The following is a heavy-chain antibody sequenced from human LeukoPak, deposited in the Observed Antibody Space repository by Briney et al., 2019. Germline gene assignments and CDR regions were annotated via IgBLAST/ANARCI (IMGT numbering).Heavy chain of an antibody. CDR2: IYYSGST. D-gene: IGHD2-2*01. Sequence: SQTLSLTCTVSGGSISSGDCYWSWIRQPPGKGLEWIGYIYYSGSTYYNPSLKSRVTISVDTSKNQFSLKLSSVTAADTAVYYCAREASVVPAASRYYFDYWGQGTLVTVSS. V-gene: IGHV4-30-4*08. CDR1: GGSISSGDCY. J-gene: IGHJ4*02. CDR3: AREASVVPAASRYYFDY.